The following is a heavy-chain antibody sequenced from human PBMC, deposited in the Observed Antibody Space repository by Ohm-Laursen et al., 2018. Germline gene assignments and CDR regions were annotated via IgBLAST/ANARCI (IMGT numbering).Heavy chain of an antibody. Sequence: ASVKVSCKTSGYPFRTFGISWVRQAPGQGLEWMGWISPYNGHTKFARKFQDRVTLTTDTSTTTAYMDLRSLRSDDTAVYYCARDPHGEGRDYGSYFDYWGQGTLVTVSS. CDR1: GYPFRTFG. V-gene: IGHV1-18*01. J-gene: IGHJ4*02. D-gene: IGHD4-17*01. CDR2: ISPYNGHT. CDR3: ARDPHGEGRDYGSYFDY.